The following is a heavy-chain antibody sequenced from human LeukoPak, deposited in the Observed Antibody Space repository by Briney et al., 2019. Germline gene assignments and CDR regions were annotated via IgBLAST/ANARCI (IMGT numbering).Heavy chain of an antibody. V-gene: IGHV3-23*01. CDR2: ISGGGGVT. Sequence: GGSLRLSCAASGFTFSTCAMSWVRQAPRKGLEWVSGISGGGGVTYYADSVKGRFTISRDNSKNALYLQMNSLRAEDTAVYFCAKETGLLGTYPFDYWGQGTLVTVSS. J-gene: IGHJ4*02. CDR3: AKETGLLGTYPFDY. CDR1: GFTFSTCA. D-gene: IGHD3-16*02.